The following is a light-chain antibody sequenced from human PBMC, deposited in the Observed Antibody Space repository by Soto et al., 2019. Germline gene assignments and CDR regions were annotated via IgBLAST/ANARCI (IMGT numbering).Light chain of an antibody. CDR3: ASWDDSLRGYV. CDR1: SSNIGSNY. J-gene: IGLJ1*01. Sequence: QSVLTQPPSASGTPGQRVTISCSGSSSNIGSNYVSWFQHLPGTAPKVLIYRSHQRPSGVPDRFSGSKSGTSASLAISGLGSEDEADYYCASWDDSLRGYVFGTGTKLT. CDR2: RSH. V-gene: IGLV1-47*01.